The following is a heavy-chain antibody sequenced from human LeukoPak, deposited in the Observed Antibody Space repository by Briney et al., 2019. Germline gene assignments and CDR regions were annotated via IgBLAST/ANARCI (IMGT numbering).Heavy chain of an antibody. Sequence: SETLSLTCAVSGGSISSINWWSWVRQPPGKGLEWIGEFYHGGNTNYNPSLKSRVSISVGKSKNQFSLKVTSVTAADTAVYYCVRNIVGANAFDYWGQGTLVTVSS. D-gene: IGHD1-26*01. V-gene: IGHV4-4*02. CDR3: VRNIVGANAFDY. CDR2: FYHGGNT. CDR1: GGSISSINW. J-gene: IGHJ4*02.